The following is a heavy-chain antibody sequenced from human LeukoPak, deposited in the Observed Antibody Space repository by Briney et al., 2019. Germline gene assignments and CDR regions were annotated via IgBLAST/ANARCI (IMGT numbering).Heavy chain of an antibody. V-gene: IGHV4-34*01. D-gene: IGHD3-3*01. CDR1: GGPFSGYY. J-gene: IGHJ3*02. CDR2: INHSGST. Sequence: SETLSLTCAVYGGPFSGYYWSWIRQPPGKGLEWIGEINHSGSTNYNPSLKSRVIISVDTSKNQFSLKLSSVTAADTAEYFCARPGGSFWGGGSYAFDIWGQGTMVTVSS. CDR3: ARPGGSFWGGGSYAFDI.